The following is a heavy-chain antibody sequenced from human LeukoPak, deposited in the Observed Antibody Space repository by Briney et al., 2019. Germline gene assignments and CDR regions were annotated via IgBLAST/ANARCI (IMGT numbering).Heavy chain of an antibody. Sequence: ASVKVSCKASGYTFTGYYMHWVRQAPGQGLEWMGWINSNSGGTNYAQKFQGRVTMTRDTSISTAYMELSRLRSDDTAVYYCARDYRRNYYDSSGYFDYWGQGTLVTVSS. CDR2: INSNSGGT. CDR3: ARDYRRNYYDSSGYFDY. CDR1: GYTFTGYY. D-gene: IGHD3-22*01. V-gene: IGHV1-2*02. J-gene: IGHJ4*02.